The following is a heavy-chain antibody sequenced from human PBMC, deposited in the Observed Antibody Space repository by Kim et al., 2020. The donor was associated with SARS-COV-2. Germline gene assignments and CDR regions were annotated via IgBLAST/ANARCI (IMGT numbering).Heavy chain of an antibody. CDR1: GFTFSNAW. CDR3: TTDKLFEMATLSDAFDL. CDR2: IKSKTDGGTT. J-gene: IGHJ3*01. V-gene: IGHV3-15*01. D-gene: IGHD5-12*01. Sequence: GGSLRLSCAASGFTFSNAWMSWVRQAPGKGLEWVGRIKSKTDGGTTDYAAPVKGRFTISRDDSKNTLYLQMNSLKTEDTAVYYCTTDKLFEMATLSDAFDLWGQGTMVTVSS.